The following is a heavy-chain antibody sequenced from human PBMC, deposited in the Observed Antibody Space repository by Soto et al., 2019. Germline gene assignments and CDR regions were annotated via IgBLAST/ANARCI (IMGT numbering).Heavy chain of an antibody. D-gene: IGHD4-17*01. CDR2: ISGSGGST. J-gene: IGHJ4*02. V-gene: IGHV3-23*01. CDR1: GFTFSSYA. Sequence: PGGSLRLSCAASGFTFSSYAMSWVRQAPGKGLEWVSAISGSGGSTYYADSVKGRFTISRDNSKNTLYLQMNSLRAEDTAVYYCARLNDYGDFISYWGQGTLVTVSS. CDR3: ARLNDYGDFISY.